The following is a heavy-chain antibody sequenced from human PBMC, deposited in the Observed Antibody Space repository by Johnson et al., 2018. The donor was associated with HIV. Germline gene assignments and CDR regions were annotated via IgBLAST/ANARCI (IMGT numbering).Heavy chain of an antibody. D-gene: IGHD2-15*01. Sequence: VQLVESGGGLVQPGGSLRLSCAASGFIVSSNYMSWVRQAPGKGLEWVSVLYSGGSTYYADSVKGRFSISRDNSKNTLYLQMNSLRAEDTAVYFCARSQVAATSEGAFDIWGQGTMVTVSS. V-gene: IGHV3-66*01. CDR1: GFIVSSNY. J-gene: IGHJ3*02. CDR2: LYSGGST. CDR3: ARSQVAATSEGAFDI.